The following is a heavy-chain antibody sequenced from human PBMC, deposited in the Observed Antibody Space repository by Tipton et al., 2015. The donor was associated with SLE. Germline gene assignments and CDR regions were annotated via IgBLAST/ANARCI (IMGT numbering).Heavy chain of an antibody. CDR3: ARRQRGYSYAPFDN. CDR2: IYHSGST. J-gene: IGHJ4*02. Sequence: TLSLTCAVSGGSISSSNWWSWVRQPPGKGLEWIGEIYHSGSTNYNPSLKSRVTISVDKSKNQFSLKLSSVTAADTAIYYCARRQRGYSYAPFDNWGQGTLVPVSS. CDR1: GGSISSSNW. V-gene: IGHV4-4*02. D-gene: IGHD5-18*01.